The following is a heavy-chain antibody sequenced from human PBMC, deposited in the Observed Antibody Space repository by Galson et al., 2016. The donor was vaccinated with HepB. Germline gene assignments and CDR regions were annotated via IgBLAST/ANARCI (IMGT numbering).Heavy chain of an antibody. D-gene: IGHD2-8*02. V-gene: IGHV3-23*01. Sequence: SLRLSCAASGFTFSSYAMSWVRQAPGKGLEWVSTITGSGVTTDCADSVKGRFTISRDNSKSTLHLQMNSLSAEDTAVYYCTRGNLVGYWGQGTLVIVSS. CDR1: GFTFSSYA. CDR2: ITGSGVTT. CDR3: TRGNLVGY. J-gene: IGHJ4*02.